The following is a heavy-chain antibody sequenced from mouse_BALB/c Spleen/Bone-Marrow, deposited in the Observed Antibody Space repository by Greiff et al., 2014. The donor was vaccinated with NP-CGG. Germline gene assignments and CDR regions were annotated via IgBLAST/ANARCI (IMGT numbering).Heavy chain of an antibody. CDR1: GFTFSNYG. Sequence: DVHLVESGGDLVKPGGSLKLSCAASGFTFSNYGMSWVRQTPDKRLEWVATISSGGSYTYYPDSLKGRFTISRDNAKDTLYLQMSSMKSEDKAMYYCASPHYYNGSPWWYFDVWGAGTTVTVSS. CDR3: ASPHYYNGSPWWYFDV. J-gene: IGHJ1*01. CDR2: ISSGGSYT. V-gene: IGHV5-6*01. D-gene: IGHD1-2*01.